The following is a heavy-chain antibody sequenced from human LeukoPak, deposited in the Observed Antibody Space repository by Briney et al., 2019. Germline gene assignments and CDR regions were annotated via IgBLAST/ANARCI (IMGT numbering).Heavy chain of an antibody. Sequence: GGSLRLSCAASGFIVSSNYMSWVRQAPGKGLEWVSVLYSGGSTYYADSVKGRFTISRDNSKNTLYLQMNSLRVEDTAVYYCARDFCSAGSCYPDNWGQGTLVTVSS. CDR1: GFIVSSNY. J-gene: IGHJ4*02. D-gene: IGHD2-15*01. CDR2: LYSGGST. CDR3: ARDFCSAGSCYPDN. V-gene: IGHV3-53*01.